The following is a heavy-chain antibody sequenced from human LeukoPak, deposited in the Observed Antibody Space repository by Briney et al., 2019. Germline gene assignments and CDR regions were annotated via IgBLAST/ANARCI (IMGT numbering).Heavy chain of an antibody. CDR1: GGSISSGDYY. CDR2: IYYSGST. V-gene: IGHV4-30-4*08. CDR3: ARGLGGYDSSGYYYSNWFDP. Sequence: SETLSLTCTVSGGSISSGDYYWSWIHQPPGKGLECIGNIYYSGSTYYNPSLKSRVTISVDTSKNQFSLKLSSVTAADTAVYYCARGLGGYDSSGYYYSNWFDPWGQGTLVTVSS. D-gene: IGHD3-22*01. J-gene: IGHJ5*02.